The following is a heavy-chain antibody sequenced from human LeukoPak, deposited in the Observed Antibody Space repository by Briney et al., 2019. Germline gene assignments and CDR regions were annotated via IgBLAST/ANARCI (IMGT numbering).Heavy chain of an antibody. J-gene: IGHJ4*02. Sequence: GGSLRLSCAASGFTFSSYSMNWVRQAPGKGLEWVSSISSSSSYIYYADSVKGRFTISRDNAKNSLYLQMNGLRAEDTAVYYCARGENTYYDFWSGYYPDYWGQGTLVTVSS. CDR2: ISSSSSYI. V-gene: IGHV3-21*01. CDR1: GFTFSSYS. D-gene: IGHD3-3*01. CDR3: ARGENTYYDFWSGYYPDY.